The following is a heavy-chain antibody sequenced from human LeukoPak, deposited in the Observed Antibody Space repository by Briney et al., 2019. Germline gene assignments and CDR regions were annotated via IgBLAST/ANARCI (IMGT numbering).Heavy chain of an antibody. CDR2: IWYDGSNK. CDR3: ARRRGPYSSSLPDY. CDR1: GCTFSSYG. Sequence: GGSLRLSCAASGCTFSSYGMHWVRQAPGKGLEWVAVIWYDGSNKYYADSVKGRFTISRDNSKNTLYLQMNSLRAEDTAVYYCARRRGPYSSSLPDYWGQGTLVTVSS. D-gene: IGHD6-6*01. J-gene: IGHJ4*02. V-gene: IGHV3-33*08.